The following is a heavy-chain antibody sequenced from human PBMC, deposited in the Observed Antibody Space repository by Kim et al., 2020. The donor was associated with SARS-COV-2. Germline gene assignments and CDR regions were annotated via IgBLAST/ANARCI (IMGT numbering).Heavy chain of an antibody. D-gene: IGHD5-12*01. V-gene: IGHV3-9*01. J-gene: IGHJ4*02. Sequence: YAASVRDRFTISRDNAKNSLYLQMNSLRAEDTALYYYAKDRYSGLTQFDYWGQGTLVTVSS. CDR3: AKDRYSGLTQFDY.